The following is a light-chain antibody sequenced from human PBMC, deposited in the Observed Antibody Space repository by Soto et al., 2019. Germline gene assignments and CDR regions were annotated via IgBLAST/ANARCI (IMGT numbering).Light chain of an antibody. J-gene: IGKJ1*01. Sequence: DIQMSQSPSSLSGSVGDRVTLTCRASQTISSWLAWYQQKPGKAPKLLIYKASTLKSGVTSRFSGSGSGTEFTLTISSLQPDDFATYYCQHYNSYSEAVGPGTKVEI. CDR3: QHYNSYSEA. CDR1: QTISSW. CDR2: KAS. V-gene: IGKV1-5*03.